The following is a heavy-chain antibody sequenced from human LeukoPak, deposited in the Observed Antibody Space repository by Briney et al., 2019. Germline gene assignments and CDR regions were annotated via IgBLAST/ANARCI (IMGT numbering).Heavy chain of an antibody. D-gene: IGHD6-19*01. V-gene: IGHV4-61*08. CDR2: IYYSGST. CDR1: GGSISSGGYY. CDR3: ARLPYSSGWFDP. Sequence: SETLSLTCTVSGGSISSGGYYWTWIRQHPGKGLEWIGYIYYSGSTNYNPSLKSRVTISVDTSKNQFSLKLSSVTAADTAVYYCARLPYSSGWFDPWGQGTLVTVSS. J-gene: IGHJ5*02.